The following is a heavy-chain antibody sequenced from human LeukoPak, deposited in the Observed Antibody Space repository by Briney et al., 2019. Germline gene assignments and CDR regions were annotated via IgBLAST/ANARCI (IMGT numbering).Heavy chain of an antibody. V-gene: IGHV1-8*01. J-gene: IGHJ6*02. CDR2: MNPNSGNT. Sequence: ASVKVSCKASGYTFTSYDINWVRQATGQGLEWMGWMNPNSGNTGYAQKFQGRVTMTRNTYISTAYMELSSLRSEDTAVYYCAIPSSMDRRNYYYGMDVWGQGTTVTVSS. D-gene: IGHD3-10*01. CDR1: GYTFTSYD. CDR3: AIPSSMDRRNYYYGMDV.